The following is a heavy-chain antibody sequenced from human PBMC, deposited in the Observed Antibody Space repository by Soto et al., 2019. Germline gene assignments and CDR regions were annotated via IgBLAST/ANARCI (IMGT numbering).Heavy chain of an antibody. V-gene: IGHV4-34*01. CDR1: GGSFSGYY. Sequence: SETLSLTCAVYGGSFSGYYWSWIRQPPGKGLEWIGEINHSGSTNYNPSLKSRVTISVDTSKNQFSPKLSSVTAADTAVYYCARRVAYYYYGMDVWGQGTTVTVSS. D-gene: IGHD2-21*01. J-gene: IGHJ6*02. CDR2: INHSGST. CDR3: ARRVAYYYYGMDV.